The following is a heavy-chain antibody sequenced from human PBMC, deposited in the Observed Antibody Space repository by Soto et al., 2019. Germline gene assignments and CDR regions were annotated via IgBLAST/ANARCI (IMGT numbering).Heavy chain of an antibody. J-gene: IGHJ5*02. CDR2: INPNSGGT. Sequence: GASVKVSCKASGYTFTGYYMHWVRQAPGQGLEWMGWINPNSGGTNYAQKFQGWVTMTRDTSISTAYMELSRLRSDDTAVYYCARGYDYDPNWFDPWGQGTLGTVSS. D-gene: IGHD3-16*01. CDR3: ARGYDYDPNWFDP. CDR1: GYTFTGYY. V-gene: IGHV1-2*04.